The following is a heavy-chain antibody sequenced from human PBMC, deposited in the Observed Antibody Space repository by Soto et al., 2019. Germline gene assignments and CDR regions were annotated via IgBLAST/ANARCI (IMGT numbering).Heavy chain of an antibody. V-gene: IGHV3-74*01. CDR2: INSDGSHT. CDR1: GFTFNTYW. Sequence: GGSLSLSCEGYGFTFNTYWMHWVRQAPGKXLVWVSRINSDGSHTDYADSVKGRFTISRDNAKNTVYLQMKSLRAEDTAVYYCVRDPPSPMVLLTAGKIFDQWGQGALVTVSS. CDR3: VRDPPSPMVLLTAGKIFDQ. J-gene: IGHJ4*02. D-gene: IGHD3-10*01.